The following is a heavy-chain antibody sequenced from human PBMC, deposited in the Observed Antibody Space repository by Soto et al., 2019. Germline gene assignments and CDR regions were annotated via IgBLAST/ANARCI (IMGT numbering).Heavy chain of an antibody. D-gene: IGHD1-1*01. CDR2: IYYSGST. J-gene: IGHJ6*03. Sequence: PSETLSLTCTVSGGSISSYYWSWIRQPPGKGLEWIGYIYYSGSTNYNPSLKSRVTISVDTSKNQFSLKLSSVTAADTAVYYCARGKTGTYYYYYYMDVWGKGTTVTVSS. CDR3: ARGKTGTYYYYYYMDV. V-gene: IGHV4-59*01. CDR1: GGSISSYY.